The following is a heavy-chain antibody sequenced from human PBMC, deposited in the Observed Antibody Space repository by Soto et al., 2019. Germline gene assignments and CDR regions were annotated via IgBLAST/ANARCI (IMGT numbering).Heavy chain of an antibody. Sequence: GGSLRLSCAASGFTFSSYGMHWVRQAPGKGLEWVAVIWYDGSNKYYADSVKGRFTISRDNSKNTLYLQMNSLRAEDTAVYYCARDPGSSGYYYSHCFDPWGQGTLVTVSS. J-gene: IGHJ5*02. CDR1: GFTFSSYG. CDR3: ARDPGSSGYYYSHCFDP. D-gene: IGHD3-22*01. V-gene: IGHV3-33*01. CDR2: IWYDGSNK.